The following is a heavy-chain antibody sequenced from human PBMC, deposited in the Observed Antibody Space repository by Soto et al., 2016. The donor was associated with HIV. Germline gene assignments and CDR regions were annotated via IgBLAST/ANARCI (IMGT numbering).Heavy chain of an antibody. CDR3: ARDRGQQLVSNWFDP. D-gene: IGHD6-13*01. J-gene: IGHJ5*02. Sequence: QVQLVQSGAEVKKPGASVKVSCKASGYTFTDYYMHWVRQAPGQGLEWMGWINPNSGGTKYAQKFQGRVTMTRDTSISTAYMQLSRLRSDDTAVYYCARDRGQQLVSNWFDPWGQGTLVTVSS. CDR2: INPNSGGT. CDR1: GYTFTDYY. V-gene: IGHV1-2*02.